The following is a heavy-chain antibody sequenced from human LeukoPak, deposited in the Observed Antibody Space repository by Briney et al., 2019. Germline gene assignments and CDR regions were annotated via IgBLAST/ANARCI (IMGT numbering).Heavy chain of an antibody. CDR2: IYYSGST. V-gene: IGHV4-31*03. Sequence: SSQTLSLTCTVSGVSISSGGYYWSWIRQHPGKGLEWIGYIYYSGSTYYNPSLKSRVTISVDTSKNQFSLKLSSVTAADTAVYYCARDPTFGWFDPWGQGTLVTVSS. CDR3: ARDPTFGWFDP. CDR1: GVSISSGGYY. J-gene: IGHJ5*02. D-gene: IGHD3-10*01.